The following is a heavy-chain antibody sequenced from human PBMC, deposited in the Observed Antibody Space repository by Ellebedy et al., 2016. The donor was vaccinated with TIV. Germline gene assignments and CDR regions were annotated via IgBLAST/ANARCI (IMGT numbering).Heavy chain of an antibody. J-gene: IGHJ4*02. CDR3: VKGTRSTDH. V-gene: IGHV3-11*06. CDR2: ISPDSGDA. CDR1: GFRFTDFY. D-gene: IGHD1-1*01. Sequence: GESLKISCAASGFRFTDFYMSWIRQAPGREPEWISYISPDSGDANYADSVKGRFTTSRDNAKNSVYLQLDSLRVEDTAVYFCVKGTRSTDHWGQGTLLTVSS.